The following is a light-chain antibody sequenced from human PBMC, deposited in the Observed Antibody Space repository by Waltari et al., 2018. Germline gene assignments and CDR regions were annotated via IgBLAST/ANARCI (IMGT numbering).Light chain of an antibody. CDR3: CSYTTSSAWV. CDR2: DVT. V-gene: IGLV2-14*01. Sequence: QSVLTQPASVSGSPGQSITISCTGTISDVGVHNYVSWYQQNPGKAPKLMIYDVTKRPSGVSDRFAGSKSGNTASLTISGLQAEDEADYYCCSYTTSSAWVFGGGTKLTVL. CDR1: ISDVGVHNY. J-gene: IGLJ3*02.